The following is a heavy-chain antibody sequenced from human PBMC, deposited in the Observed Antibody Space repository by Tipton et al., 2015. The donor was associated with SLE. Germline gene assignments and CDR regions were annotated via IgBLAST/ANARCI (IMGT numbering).Heavy chain of an antibody. Sequence: TLSLTCAVYGGSFSGYYWSWIRQPPGKGLEWIGEINHSGSTNYNPSLKSRVTISVDTSKNQFSLNLRSVTAADTAVYYCARVDYYDSSGTYWYFDLWGRGTLVTVSS. V-gene: IGHV4-34*01. D-gene: IGHD3-22*01. CDR3: ARVDYYDSSGTYWYFDL. CDR1: GGSFSGYY. CDR2: INHSGST. J-gene: IGHJ2*01.